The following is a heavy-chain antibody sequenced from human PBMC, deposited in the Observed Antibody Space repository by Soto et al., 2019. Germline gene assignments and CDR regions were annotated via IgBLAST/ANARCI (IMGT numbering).Heavy chain of an antibody. V-gene: IGHV3-72*01. Sequence: EVQLVESGGGLVQPGGAARLSFAASGFGVSGWSMAWVRQAPGKGLEWVARLKDSSQNYATEYAASVKGIFTVSRHPSQNTIYLQMNSLKIEDTAVYYCAREGDARWLDSWGQGTLVTVS. CDR2: LKDSSQNYAT. J-gene: IGHJ5*01. D-gene: IGHD1-26*01. CDR1: GFGVSGWS. CDR3: AREGDARWLDS.